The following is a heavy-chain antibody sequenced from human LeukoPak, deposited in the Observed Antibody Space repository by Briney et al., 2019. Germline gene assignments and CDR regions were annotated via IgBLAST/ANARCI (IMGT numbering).Heavy chain of an antibody. CDR1: GFSLSTSGMC. CDR2: IDWDDDK. J-gene: IGHJ4*02. D-gene: IGHD4-23*01. CDR3: ARTRTTVVELFDY. V-gene: IGHV2-70*11. Sequence: PSQTLSLTCTFSGFSLSTSGMCVSWIRQPPGKALEWLARIDWDDDKYYSTSLKTTLTTSKDTSKNQVVLTMTNMDPVDTATYYCARTRTTVVELFDYWGQGTLVTVSS.